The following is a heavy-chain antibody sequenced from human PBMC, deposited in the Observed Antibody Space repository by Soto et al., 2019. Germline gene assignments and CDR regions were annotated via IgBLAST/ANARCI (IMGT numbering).Heavy chain of an antibody. CDR2: IDPSDSYT. CDR1: GYSFTSYW. Sequence: GESLKISCKGSGYSFTSYWISWVRQMPGKGLEWMGKIDPSDSYTNYSPSFQGHVTISADKSISTAYLQWSSLKASDTAMYYCARHGSAGSIAARQGYYFYYGMDVWGQGTTVTVSS. V-gene: IGHV5-10-1*01. D-gene: IGHD6-6*01. CDR3: ARHGSAGSIAARQGYYFYYGMDV. J-gene: IGHJ6*02.